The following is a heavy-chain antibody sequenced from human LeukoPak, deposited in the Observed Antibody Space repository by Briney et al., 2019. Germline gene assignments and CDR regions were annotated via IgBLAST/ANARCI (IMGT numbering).Heavy chain of an antibody. D-gene: IGHD1-1*01. V-gene: IGHV3-7*01. J-gene: IGHJ3*02. Sequence: GGSLRLSCAASGFTFSSYWMSWVRQAPGKGLEWVANIKQDGSEKYYVDSVKGRFTISRDNAKNSPYLQMNSLRAEDTAVYYCARVRGERLSGAFDIWGQGTMVTVSS. CDR1: GFTFSSYW. CDR3: ARVRGERLSGAFDI. CDR2: IKQDGSEK.